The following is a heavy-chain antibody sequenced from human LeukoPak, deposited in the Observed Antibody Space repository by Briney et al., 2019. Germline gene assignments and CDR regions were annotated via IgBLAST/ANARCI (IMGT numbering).Heavy chain of an antibody. D-gene: IGHD6-6*01. Sequence: ASVNVSCKASVYTFTSNYMHWVRQAPGRGLEWMGIINPSGGSTSYAQKFQGRVTMTRDTSTSTVYMELSSLRSEDTAVYYCAREGLSSSFDYWGQGTLVTVPS. CDR3: AREGLSSSFDY. V-gene: IGHV1-46*01. CDR2: INPSGGST. CDR1: VYTFTSNY. J-gene: IGHJ4*02.